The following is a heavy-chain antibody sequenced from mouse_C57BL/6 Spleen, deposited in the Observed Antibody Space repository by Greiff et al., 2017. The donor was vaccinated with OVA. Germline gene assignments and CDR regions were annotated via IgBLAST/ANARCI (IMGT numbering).Heavy chain of an antibody. Sequence: DVQLVESGGGLVKPGGSLKLSCAASGFTFSSYAMSWVRQTPEKRLEWVATISDGGSYTYYPDNVKGRFTISRDNAKNNLYLQMSHLKSEDTAMYYCARAGYSNFYAMDYWGQGTSVTVSS. CDR3: ARAGYSNFYAMDY. D-gene: IGHD2-5*01. V-gene: IGHV5-4*01. CDR2: ISDGGSYT. J-gene: IGHJ4*01. CDR1: GFTFSSYA.